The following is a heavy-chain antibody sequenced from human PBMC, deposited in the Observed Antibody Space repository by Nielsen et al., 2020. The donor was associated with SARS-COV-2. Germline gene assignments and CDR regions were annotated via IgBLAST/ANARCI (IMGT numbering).Heavy chain of an antibody. D-gene: IGHD3-10*01. CDR1: GVSISSSSYY. CDR3: ARVFADSNYYGSGRHDY. Sequence: GSLRLSCTVSGVSISSSSYYWGWIRQPPGKGLEWIGSIYYSGSTYYNPSLKSRVTISVDTSKNQFSLKLSSVTAADTAVYYCARVFADSNYYGSGRHDYWGQGTLVTVSS. J-gene: IGHJ4*02. V-gene: IGHV4-39*01. CDR2: IYYSGST.